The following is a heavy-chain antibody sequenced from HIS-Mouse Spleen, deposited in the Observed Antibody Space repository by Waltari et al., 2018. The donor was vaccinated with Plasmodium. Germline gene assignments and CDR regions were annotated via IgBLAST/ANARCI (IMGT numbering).Heavy chain of an antibody. V-gene: IGHV1-2*02. CDR1: GYTFTGYY. J-gene: IGHJ4*02. D-gene: IGHD7-27*01. Sequence: VQLVQSGAEVKKPGASAKASCKASGYTFTGYYMPWVRQPPGQGLEWMGWINPNSGGTNDAQKFQGRVTMTGDTSISTAYMELGRLRSDDTAVYYCARASNWGSGGGIDYWGQGTLVTVSS. CDR3: ARASNWGSGGGIDY. CDR2: INPNSGGT.